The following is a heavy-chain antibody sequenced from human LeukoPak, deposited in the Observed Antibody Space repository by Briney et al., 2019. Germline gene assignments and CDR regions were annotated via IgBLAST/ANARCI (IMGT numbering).Heavy chain of an antibody. V-gene: IGHV4-39*07. CDR2: IYYSGST. D-gene: IGHD1-26*01. Sequence: PSETLSLTCTVSGGSISSSSYYWGWIRQPPGKGLEWIGSIYYSGSTYYNPSLKSRVTISVDTSKNQFSLKLSSVTAADTAVYYCARKGWELAALNWFDPWGQGTLVTVSS. CDR1: GGSISSSSYY. CDR3: ARKGWELAALNWFDP. J-gene: IGHJ5*02.